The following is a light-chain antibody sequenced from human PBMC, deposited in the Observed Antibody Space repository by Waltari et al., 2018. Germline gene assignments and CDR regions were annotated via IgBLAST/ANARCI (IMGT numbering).Light chain of an antibody. J-gene: IGKJ1*01. Sequence: DIQMTQSPSSLSASVGDSVTISCRASETITTYLNWYQKKPGEAPQLLIYSASRLQSGAPSRFSGSGSGADFTLTISGLQPEYFATYYCQQSYLLPWTFGQGTKVEIK. CDR2: SAS. CDR1: ETITTY. V-gene: IGKV1-39*01. CDR3: QQSYLLPWT.